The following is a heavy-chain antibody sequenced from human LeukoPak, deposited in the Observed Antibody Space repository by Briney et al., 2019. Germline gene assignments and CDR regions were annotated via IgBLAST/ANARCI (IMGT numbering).Heavy chain of an antibody. CDR3: ARANNSCWHN. Sequence: PGGSLRLSCATSGFTFSSNWMSWVRHVPGRGLDWVANIKPDGSAQYYAASVKGRFTVSRDNAKNSVYLQMNSLRVEDTAVYYCARANNSCWHNWGQGTLVTVSA. J-gene: IGHJ4*02. CDR2: IKPDGSAQ. D-gene: IGHD2-15*01. CDR1: GFTFSSNW. V-gene: IGHV3-7*01.